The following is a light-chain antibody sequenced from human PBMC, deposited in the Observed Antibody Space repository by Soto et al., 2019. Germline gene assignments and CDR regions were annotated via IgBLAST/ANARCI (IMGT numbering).Light chain of an antibody. V-gene: IGLV2-14*01. Sequence: QSSLTRPASLSGSPGESMTISCTGTISEVCHNKYVPYYHQSHGKVPKVLINNVSNRPSGVYNSLSGSKSGNTDSLNISGLRAEDEAEYFCTSSTSDSLYVFGTGTKV. CDR2: NVS. CDR1: ISEVCHNKY. J-gene: IGLJ1*01. CDR3: TSSTSDSLYV.